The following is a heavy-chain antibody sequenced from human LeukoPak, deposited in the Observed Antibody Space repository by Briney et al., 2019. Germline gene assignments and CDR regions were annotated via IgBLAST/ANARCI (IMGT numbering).Heavy chain of an antibody. V-gene: IGHV3-23*01. D-gene: IGHD3-3*01. CDR2: ISVSGGVT. J-gene: IGHJ4*02. Sequence: GGSLRLSCAVSGVTLSTYAMNWVRQGPGEGLEWVSGISVSGGVTSYADSVKGRFTTSRDDYKTTLHLKMNSLRDEDTAVYYCAKAVLGVASAYYDYWGQGTLVTVSS. CDR3: AKAVLGVASAYYDY. CDR1: GVTLSTYA.